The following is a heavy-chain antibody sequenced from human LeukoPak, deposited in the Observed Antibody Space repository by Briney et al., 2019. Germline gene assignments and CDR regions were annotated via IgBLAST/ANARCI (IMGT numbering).Heavy chain of an antibody. CDR3: AKGPNGGDFWSGPLGY. Sequence: GGSLRLSCAASGFTFSSYGMHWVRQAPGKGLEWVAFIRYDGGKKDYADSVKGRFTISRDNSRNTLYLRVNSLRAEDTAVYYCAKGPNGGDFWSGPLGYWGQGTLVTVSS. CDR2: IRYDGGKK. V-gene: IGHV3-30*02. CDR1: GFTFSSYG. J-gene: IGHJ4*02. D-gene: IGHD3-3*01.